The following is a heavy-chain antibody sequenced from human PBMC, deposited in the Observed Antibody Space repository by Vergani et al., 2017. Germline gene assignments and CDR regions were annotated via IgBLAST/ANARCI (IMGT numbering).Heavy chain of an antibody. CDR2: VCHPGAI. V-gene: IGHV4-38-2*01. CDR3: AGPVWHGFYGNFDN. J-gene: IGHJ4*02. CDR1: GSSISQTYH. Sequence: HVLLQGSSPGLVKPSETLSLTCVVSGSSISQTYHWSWIRQTPGKGLEWIGSVCHPGAISYNPSLVSRVTISVDTPSNELYLKLTSATAADTAVYYCAGPVWHGFYGNFDNWGQGPVVTVAS. D-gene: IGHD3-3*01.